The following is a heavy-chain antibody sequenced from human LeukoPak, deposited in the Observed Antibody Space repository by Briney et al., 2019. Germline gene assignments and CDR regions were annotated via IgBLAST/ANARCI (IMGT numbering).Heavy chain of an antibody. Sequence: ASVKVSCKASGYTFTGYYMHWVRQAPGQGLEWMGWINTNTGNPTYAQGFTGRFVFSLDTSVSTAYLQISSLKAEDTAVYYCARASDFWSGYYIPYFDYWGQGTLVTVSS. J-gene: IGHJ4*02. CDR3: ARASDFWSGYYIPYFDY. CDR1: GYTFTGYY. D-gene: IGHD3-3*01. CDR2: INTNTGNP. V-gene: IGHV7-4-1*02.